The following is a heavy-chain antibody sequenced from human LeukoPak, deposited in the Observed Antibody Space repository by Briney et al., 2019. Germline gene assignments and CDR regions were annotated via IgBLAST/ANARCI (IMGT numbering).Heavy chain of an antibody. CDR1: GYTFTGYY. CDR3: GRAGAVYYYGMDV. Sequence: GASVKVSCKASGYTFTGYYVHWVRQAPGQGLEWMGWINPNSGDTNYAQRFQGRVTMTRDTSISTAYMELSRLRSDDTAMYYCGRAGAVYYYGMDVWGQGTTVTVSS. D-gene: IGHD3-10*01. J-gene: IGHJ6*02. CDR2: INPNSGDT. V-gene: IGHV1-2*02.